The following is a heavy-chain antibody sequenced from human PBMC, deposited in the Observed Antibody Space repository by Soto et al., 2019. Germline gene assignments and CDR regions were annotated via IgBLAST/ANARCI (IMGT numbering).Heavy chain of an antibody. CDR2: ISAYNGNT. CDR3: ARGSPTSYDFWSGYYMSPDYYYGMDV. J-gene: IGHJ6*02. Sequence: GASVKVSCKASGYTFTSYGISWVRQAPGQGLEWMGWISAYNGNTNYAQKLQGRVTMTTDTSTSTAYMELRSLRSDDTAVYYCARGSPTSYDFWSGYYMSPDYYYGMDVWGQGTTVTVSS. V-gene: IGHV1-18*01. D-gene: IGHD3-3*01. CDR1: GYTFTSYG.